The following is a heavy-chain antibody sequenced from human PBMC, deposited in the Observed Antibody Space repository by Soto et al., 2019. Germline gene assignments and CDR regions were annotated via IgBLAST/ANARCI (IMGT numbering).Heavy chain of an antibody. D-gene: IGHD6-13*01. CDR3: ALFFSAGAFDDY. CDR1: GGSISSGGYS. J-gene: IGHJ4*02. V-gene: IGHV4-30-2*01. Sequence: QLQLQESGSGLLKPSQTLSLTCVVSGGSISSGGYSWSWIRQPPGKGLEWIGYIHHSGNTFYNPSLKSRVTMSVARSKNQVSLKLNSVTAADTAVYYCALFFSAGAFDDYWGQGTLVTVSS. CDR2: IHHSGNT.